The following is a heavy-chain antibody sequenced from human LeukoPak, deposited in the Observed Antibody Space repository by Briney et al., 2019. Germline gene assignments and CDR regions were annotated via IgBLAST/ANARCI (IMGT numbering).Heavy chain of an antibody. CDR3: AREDIVLMADAFDP. Sequence: ASVTVSCKASGYIFTGFYVHWVRQAPGQGLEWMGRINPNSGGTHHAQKFQGRVTMSRDMSISTAYMELSSLRSGDTAVYYCAREDIVLMADAFDPWGQGTLVTVSS. CDR2: INPNSGGT. J-gene: IGHJ5*02. D-gene: IGHD2-8*01. V-gene: IGHV1-2*06. CDR1: GYIFTGFY.